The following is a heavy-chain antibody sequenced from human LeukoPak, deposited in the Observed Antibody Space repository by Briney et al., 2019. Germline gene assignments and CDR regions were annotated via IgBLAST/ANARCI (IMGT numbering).Heavy chain of an antibody. J-gene: IGHJ4*02. V-gene: IGHV3-23*01. Sequence: PGGSLRLSCAASGFTFSSYAMSWVRQAPGKGLEWVSTISGSGGSTYYADSVKGRFTISRDKSKNTLYLQMNSLRAEDTAVYYCAKDVHDSSGYFDYWGQGTLATVSS. CDR1: GFTFSSYA. CDR3: AKDVHDSSGYFDY. CDR2: ISGSGGST. D-gene: IGHD3-22*01.